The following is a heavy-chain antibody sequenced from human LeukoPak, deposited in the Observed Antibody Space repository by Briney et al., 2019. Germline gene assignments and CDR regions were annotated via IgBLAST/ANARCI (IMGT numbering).Heavy chain of an antibody. CDR2: ISYDGSNK. Sequence: GGSLRLSCAASGFTFSSYAMHWVRQTPGKGLEWVAVISYDGSNKYYADPVKGRFTISRDNSKNTLYLQMNSLRAEDTAVYYCARDPATYGMDVWGQGTTVTVSS. V-gene: IGHV3-30-3*01. CDR1: GFTFSSYA. CDR3: ARDPATYGMDV. J-gene: IGHJ6*02.